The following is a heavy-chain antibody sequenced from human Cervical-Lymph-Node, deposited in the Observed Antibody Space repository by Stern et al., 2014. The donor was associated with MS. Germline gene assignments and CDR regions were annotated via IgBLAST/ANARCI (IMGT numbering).Heavy chain of an antibody. CDR1: GGSISSGSYY. V-gene: IGHV4-61*02. J-gene: IGHJ6*02. D-gene: IGHD3-9*01. CDR3: ARDCRLRYFDNYGMDV. CDR2: IYTSGST. Sequence: QLQLQESGPGLVKPSQTLSLTCTVSGGSISSGSYYWSWIRQPAGKVLEWIGRIYTSGSTNYNPSLKSRVTISVDTSKNQFSLKRSSVTAADTAVYYCARDCRLRYFDNYGMDVWGQGTTVTVSS.